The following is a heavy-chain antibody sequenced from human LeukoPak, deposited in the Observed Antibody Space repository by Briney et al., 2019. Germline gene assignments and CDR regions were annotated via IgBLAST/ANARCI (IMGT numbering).Heavy chain of an antibody. Sequence: PSETLSLTCTVSGGSISSYYWSWIRQPPGKGLEWIGYIYYSGSTNYNPSLKSRVTTSVDTSKNQFSLKLSSVTAADTAVYYCARGETRPDYWGQGTLVTVSS. CDR1: GGSISSYY. J-gene: IGHJ4*02. CDR2: IYYSGST. CDR3: ARGETRPDY. V-gene: IGHV4-59*01. D-gene: IGHD1-26*01.